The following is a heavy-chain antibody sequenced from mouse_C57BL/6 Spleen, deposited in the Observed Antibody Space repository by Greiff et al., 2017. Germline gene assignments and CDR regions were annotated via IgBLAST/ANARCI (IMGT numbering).Heavy chain of an antibody. V-gene: IGHV1-26*01. CDR2: INPNNGGT. Sequence: VQLQQSGPELVKPGASVKISCKASGYTFTDYYMNWVKQSHGKSLEWIGDINPNNGGTSYNQKFKGKATLTVDKSSSTAYMELRSLTSEDSAVYYCARSFGNWYAMDYWGQGTSVTVSS. J-gene: IGHJ4*01. CDR1: GYTFTDYY. D-gene: IGHD2-1*01. CDR3: ARSFGNWYAMDY.